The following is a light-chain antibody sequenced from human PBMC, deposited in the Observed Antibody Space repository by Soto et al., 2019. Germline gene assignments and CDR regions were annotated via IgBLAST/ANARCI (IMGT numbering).Light chain of an antibody. CDR3: QHYNDWLLS. CDR2: GAS. CDR1: QSVDSN. Sequence: MKKSAATFSVSPGDGATLSCRASQSVDSNLAWYQQKPGQTPRLLMYGASTRPTGIPARFSGSGSGTEFTLTIISLQSEDSAVYYCQHYNDWLLSFGGVTKVDI. J-gene: IGKJ4*01. V-gene: IGKV3D-15*01.